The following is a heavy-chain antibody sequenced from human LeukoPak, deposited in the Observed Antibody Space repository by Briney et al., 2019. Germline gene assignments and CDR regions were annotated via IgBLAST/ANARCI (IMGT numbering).Heavy chain of an antibody. CDR2: IYTSGST. V-gene: IGHV4-61*02. CDR3: AREAGYDYYYYYYMDV. J-gene: IGHJ6*03. D-gene: IGHD6-13*01. Sequence: PSQTLSLTCTVSGGSISSGSYYWSWIRQPAGKGLEWIGRIYTSGSTNYNPSLKSRVTMSVDTSKNQFSLKLSSVTAADTAVYYCAREAGYDYYYYYYMDVWGKGTTVTVSS. CDR1: GGSISSGSYY.